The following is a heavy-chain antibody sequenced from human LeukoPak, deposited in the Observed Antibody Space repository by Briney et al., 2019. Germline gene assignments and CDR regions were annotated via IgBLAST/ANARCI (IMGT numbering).Heavy chain of an antibody. CDR3: ARIKMSYYYLDY. J-gene: IGHJ4*02. V-gene: IGHV3-7*01. CDR1: GFTFSSYW. D-gene: IGHD2/OR15-2a*01. Sequence: GSLRLSCAASGFTFSSYWMSWVRQAPGKGLEWVANIEEDGSERYYVDPMKGRFTISRDNAKNSLYLQMNSLRAEDTAVYYCARIKMSYYYLDYWGQGTLVPVSS. CDR2: IEEDGSER.